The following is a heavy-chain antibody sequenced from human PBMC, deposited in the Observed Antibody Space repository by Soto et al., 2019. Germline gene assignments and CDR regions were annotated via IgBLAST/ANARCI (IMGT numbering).Heavy chain of an antibody. J-gene: IGHJ4*02. CDR2: IYYSGST. V-gene: IGHV4-59*01. CDR1: GGSISSYY. D-gene: IGHD3-16*01. Sequence: PSETLSLTCTVSGGSISSYYWSWIRQPPGKGLDWIGYIYYSGSTNYNPSLKSRVTISVDTSKNQFSLKLSSVTAADTAVYYCAIDLVWMGAGFDYWGQGTLVTVSS. CDR3: AIDLVWMGAGFDY.